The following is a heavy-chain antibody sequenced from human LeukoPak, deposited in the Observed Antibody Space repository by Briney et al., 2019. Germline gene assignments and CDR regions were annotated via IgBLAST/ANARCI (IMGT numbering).Heavy chain of an antibody. J-gene: IGHJ3*02. CDR3: ASSVVVVAATSEPDAFDI. D-gene: IGHD2-15*01. Sequence: GESLKISCKGSGYSFTSYWIGWVRQMPGKGLEWMGIIYPGDSDTRYSPSFQGQVTISADKSISTAYLQWSSLKASDTAMYYCASSVVVVAATSEPDAFDIWGQGTMVTVSP. CDR2: IYPGDSDT. V-gene: IGHV5-51*01. CDR1: GYSFTSYW.